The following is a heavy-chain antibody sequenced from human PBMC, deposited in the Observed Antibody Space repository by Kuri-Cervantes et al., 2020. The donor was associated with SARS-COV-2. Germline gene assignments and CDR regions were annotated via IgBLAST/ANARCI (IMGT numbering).Heavy chain of an antibody. D-gene: IGHD2-2*01. V-gene: IGHV3-74*01. CDR2: INPDGSYT. CDR1: GFTFSGHW. CDR3: AGLVVPAINYYGMDV. J-gene: IGHJ6*02. Sequence: GESLKISCAASGFTFSGHWIHWVRQAPGKGLVWVSRINPDGSYTNNADSVKGRFTLSRDNAKNMLFLQMNSLRAEDTAVYYCAGLVVPAINYYGMDVWGQGTTVTVSS.